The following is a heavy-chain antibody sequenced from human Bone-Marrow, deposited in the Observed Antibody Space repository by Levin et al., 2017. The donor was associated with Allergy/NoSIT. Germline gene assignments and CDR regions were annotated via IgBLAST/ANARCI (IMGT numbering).Heavy chain of an antibody. Sequence: PGGSLRLSCAASGFTFSSYAMSWVRQAPGKGLEWVGSINVDDRTNYVDSVKGRFSISRDNSKNILNLQMNSLRAEETAVYYCAKNYYMDVWGEGTTVTVSS. V-gene: IGHV3-23*01. CDR1: GFTFSSYA. CDR2: INVDDRT. J-gene: IGHJ6*03. CDR3: AKNYYMDV.